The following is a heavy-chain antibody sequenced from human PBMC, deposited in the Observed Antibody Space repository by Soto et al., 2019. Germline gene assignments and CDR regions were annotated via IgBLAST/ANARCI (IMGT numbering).Heavy chain of an antibody. CDR3: ARVVRPGFFYYGMDV. J-gene: IGHJ6*02. V-gene: IGHV5-51*01. CDR1: GYSFTSYW. CDR2: IYLGDSDT. D-gene: IGHD2-15*01. Sequence: PGESLKISCKGSGYSFTSYWIGWVRQMPGKGLEWMGIIYLGDSDTRYSPSFQGQVTISVDKSISTAYLQWSSLKASDTAMYYCARVVRPGFFYYGMDVWGQGTTVTVSS.